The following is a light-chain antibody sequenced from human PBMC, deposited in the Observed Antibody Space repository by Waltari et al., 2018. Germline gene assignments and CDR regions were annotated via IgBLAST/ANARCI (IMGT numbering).Light chain of an antibody. CDR2: VAS. J-gene: IGKJ1*01. CDR3: QQSYGTPPT. Sequence: IQMTQSPSSLSASVGDRVTITCRASQSISTSLNWYQQIPGKAPKLLIYVASTLQSGVPSRFSGSGSGTDFSLTISSLQPEDFATYYCQQSYGTPPTFGQGTKVEIK. CDR1: QSISTS. V-gene: IGKV1-39*01.